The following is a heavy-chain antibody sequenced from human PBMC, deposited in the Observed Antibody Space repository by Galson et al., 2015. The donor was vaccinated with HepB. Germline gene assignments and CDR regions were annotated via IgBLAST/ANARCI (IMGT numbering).Heavy chain of an antibody. V-gene: IGHV1-3*01. CDR2: INAGNGNT. D-gene: IGHD6-19*01. CDR3: ARDWGIAVVGEKNWFDP. J-gene: IGHJ5*02. Sequence: SVTVSCKASGGTFSSYAISWVRQAPGQSLEWMGWINAGNGNTKYLQKFQGRVTITRDTSASTAYMELSSLRSEDTAVYYCARDWGIAVVGEKNWFDPWGQGTLVTVSS. CDR1: GGTFSSYA.